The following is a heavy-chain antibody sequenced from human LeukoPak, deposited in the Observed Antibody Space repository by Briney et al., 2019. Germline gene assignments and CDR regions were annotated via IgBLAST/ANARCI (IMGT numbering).Heavy chain of an antibody. CDR3: ASAVEMATTADY. CDR2: IIPIFGTA. V-gene: IGHV1-69*13. Sequence: SVKVSCKDSGGTFSSYAISWVRQAPGQGLEWMGGIIPIFGTANSAQKFQRRVTITADESTSTAYMELSSLRSEDTAVYYCASAVEMATTADYWGQGTLVTVSS. CDR1: GGTFSSYA. J-gene: IGHJ4*02. D-gene: IGHD5-24*01.